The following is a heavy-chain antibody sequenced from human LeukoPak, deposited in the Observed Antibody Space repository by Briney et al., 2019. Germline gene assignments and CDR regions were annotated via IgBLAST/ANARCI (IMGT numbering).Heavy chain of an antibody. CDR1: GYTFTIYG. CDR2: ISAYNGNT. CDR3: ARESSVAGTEVGPRRRYYYGMDV. V-gene: IGHV1-18*01. D-gene: IGHD6-19*01. Sequence: GASVKVSCKASGYTFTIYGISWVRQAPGQGLEWMGWISAYNGNTNYAQKLQGSVTMTTDTSTSTAYMELRSLRSDDTAVYYCARESSVAGTEVGPRRRYYYGMDVWGQGTTVTVSS. J-gene: IGHJ6*02.